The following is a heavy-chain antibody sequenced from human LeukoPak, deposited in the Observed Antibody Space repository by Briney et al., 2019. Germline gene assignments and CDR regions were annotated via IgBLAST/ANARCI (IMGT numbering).Heavy chain of an antibody. Sequence: PSETLSLTCAVYGGSFRGYYWSWIRQPPGKGLEWIGEINHSGSTNYNPSLKSRVTISVDTSKNQFSLKLSSVTAADTAVYYCARGPVGKRWLQSGSRFDPWGQGTLVTVSS. CDR1: GGSFRGYY. J-gene: IGHJ5*02. V-gene: IGHV4-34*01. CDR3: ARGPVGKRWLQSGSRFDP. CDR2: INHSGST. D-gene: IGHD5-24*01.